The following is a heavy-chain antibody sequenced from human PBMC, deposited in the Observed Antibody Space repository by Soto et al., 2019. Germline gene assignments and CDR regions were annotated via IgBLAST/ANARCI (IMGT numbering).Heavy chain of an antibody. J-gene: IGHJ4*02. CDR1: GASITGTSY. V-gene: IGHV4-4*07. Sequence: PSETLSLTCTVSGASITGTSYWSWIRQPAGKGLEWIGRFSLSGTTNYTPSLRSRVTMSADVSKNQFSLRLPSVTAADTALYYCARGMTPPGAPAWYYFDSWGQGTLVTVSS. CDR3: ARGMTPPGAPAWYYFDS. D-gene: IGHD2-8*02. CDR2: FSLSGTT.